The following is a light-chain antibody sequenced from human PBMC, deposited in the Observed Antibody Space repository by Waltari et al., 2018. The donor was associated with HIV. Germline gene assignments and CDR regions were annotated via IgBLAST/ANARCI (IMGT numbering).Light chain of an antibody. V-gene: IGKV1-17*01. CDR1: QDIKNN. J-gene: IGKJ1*01. Sequence: DIQMTQSPSSLSASVGDRVTITCRAGQDIKNNLGRYQQKPGKAPRRLIYSASTLHTGVPSRFRGGGSGTVFTLSIDGLQPEDAANYFCLQLSGLPRTFGQGT. CDR3: LQLSGLPRT. CDR2: SAS.